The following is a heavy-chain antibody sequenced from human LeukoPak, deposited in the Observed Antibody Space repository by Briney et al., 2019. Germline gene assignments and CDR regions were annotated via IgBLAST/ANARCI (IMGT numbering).Heavy chain of an antibody. CDR3: ARAFLLDWFDP. CDR2: IKEDGSER. V-gene: IGHV3-7*03. CDR1: AFIFSGHW. D-gene: IGHD2-15*01. J-gene: IGHJ5*02. Sequence: GGSLRLSCEGSAFIFSGHWMNWVRQTPGKGLEWVASIKEDGSERQYVDSVKGRFSISRDNTKGSLFLQLNSLRAEDTAVYYCARAFLLDWFDPWGQGTLVTVSS.